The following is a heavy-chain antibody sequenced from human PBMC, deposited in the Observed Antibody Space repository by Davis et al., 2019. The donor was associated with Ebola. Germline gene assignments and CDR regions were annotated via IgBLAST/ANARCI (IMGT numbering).Heavy chain of an antibody. CDR3: AGPGPSAMATVGFGY. CDR2: IYPSDSDT. V-gene: IGHV5-51*01. CDR1: GYFFTNYS. D-gene: IGHD5-18*01. Sequence: PGGSLRLSCKGSGYFFTNYSIGWVRQMPGKGLEWMGIIYPSDSDTTYSPSFEGQVTISADKSISTAYLQWSSLKASATAMYYCAGPGPSAMATVGFGYWGQGTLVTVSS. J-gene: IGHJ4*02.